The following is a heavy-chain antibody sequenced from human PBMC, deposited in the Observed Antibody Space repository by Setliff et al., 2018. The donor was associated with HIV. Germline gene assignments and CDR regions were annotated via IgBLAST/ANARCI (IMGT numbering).Heavy chain of an antibody. V-gene: IGHV1-3*01. CDR1: GSTFTSYA. D-gene: IGHD3-3*01. CDR3: ARGDSFWSAYYAY. J-gene: IGHJ4*02. CDR2: INAGNGNT. Sequence: ASVKVSCKASGSTFTSYAMHWVRQAPGQRLEWMGWINAGNGNTKYSQKFQGRVTITRDTSASTAYMELSSLRSEDTAIYYCARGDSFWSAYYAYWGQGTQVTVSS.